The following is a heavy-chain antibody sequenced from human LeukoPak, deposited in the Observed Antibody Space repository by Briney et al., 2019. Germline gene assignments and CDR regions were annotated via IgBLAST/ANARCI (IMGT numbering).Heavy chain of an antibody. CDR3: ATCARNFYCYRFDY. CDR1: GYTFTSYA. CDR2: IIPIFGTA. Sequence: SVKVSCKASGYTFTSYAISWVRQAPGQGLEWMGGIIPIFGTANYAQKFQGRVTITADESTSTAYMELSSQRSEDTAVYYCATCARNFYCYRFDYWGQGTLVTVSS. J-gene: IGHJ4*02. V-gene: IGHV1-69*13. D-gene: IGHD2-2*02.